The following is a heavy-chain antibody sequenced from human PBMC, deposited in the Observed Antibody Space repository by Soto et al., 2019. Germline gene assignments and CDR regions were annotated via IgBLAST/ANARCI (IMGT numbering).Heavy chain of an antibody. J-gene: IGHJ4*02. CDR3: ARDFSLMAVAGTPNDY. V-gene: IGHV1-18*01. CDR2: ISSKNGNT. CDR1: GYTFGNYG. Sequence: QVQLVQSGAEVRKPGASVRVSCKASGYTFGNYGISWVRQAPGQGLEWIGWISSKNGNTQYDQRFQGRVTMTTDTTTSTAYMELRSLRSDDTAVYYCARDFSLMAVAGTPNDYWGQGTLVTVSS. D-gene: IGHD6-19*01.